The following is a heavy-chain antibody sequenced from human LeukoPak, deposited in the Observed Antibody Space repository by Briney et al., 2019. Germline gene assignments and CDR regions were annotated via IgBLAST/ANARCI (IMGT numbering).Heavy chain of an antibody. CDR1: GYTFTTYN. Sequence: ASVKVSCKASGYTFTTYNINWVRQAPGQGLEWMGMISPLGATTSYAQKFQGRVTMTRDMSTSTVYMQLSSLSSEDTALYYCARDRPERHFDYWGQGTLVAVSS. J-gene: IGHJ4*02. D-gene: IGHD6-6*01. V-gene: IGHV1-46*01. CDR3: ARDRPERHFDY. CDR2: ISPLGATT.